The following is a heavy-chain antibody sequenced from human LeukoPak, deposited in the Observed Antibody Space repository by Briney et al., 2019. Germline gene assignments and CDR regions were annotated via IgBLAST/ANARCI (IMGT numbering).Heavy chain of an antibody. Sequence: SETLSLTCAVYGGSFSGYYWSWIRQPPGKRLEWTGEINHSGSTNYNPSLKSRVTISVDTSKNQFSLKLSSVTAADTAVYYCARSIVGATYTIDYWGQGTLVTVSS. V-gene: IGHV4-34*01. CDR2: INHSGST. CDR3: ARSIVGATYTIDY. D-gene: IGHD1-26*01. CDR1: GGSFSGYY. J-gene: IGHJ4*02.